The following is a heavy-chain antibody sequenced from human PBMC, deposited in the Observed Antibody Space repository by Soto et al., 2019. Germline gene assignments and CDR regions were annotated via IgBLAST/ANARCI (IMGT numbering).Heavy chain of an antibody. J-gene: IGHJ5*02. D-gene: IGHD6-19*01. V-gene: IGHV4-4*02. CDR1: GGTIRSPDW. CDR3: ARGRGRYSSGWSWFDP. Sequence: SETLSLTCGVSGGTIRSPDWWTWVRQPPGKGLEWIGEIFQSGSTNYTPSLESRVTISADKSKNQFSLTLTSVTAAETAVYFCARGRGRYSSGWSWFDPWGQGILVTVSS. CDR2: IFQSGST.